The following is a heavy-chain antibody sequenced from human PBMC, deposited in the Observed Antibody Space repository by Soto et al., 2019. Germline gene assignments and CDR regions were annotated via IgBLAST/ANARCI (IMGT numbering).Heavy chain of an antibody. V-gene: IGHV3-11*01. CDR1: GFTFSDYY. D-gene: IGHD6-19*01. CDR3: ARGGFLAVDALDY. CDR2: ISSGGDTT. J-gene: IGHJ4*02. Sequence: QVHLVESGGGLVKPGGSLRLSCAASGFTFSDYYMSWIRQAPGKGLEWVSYISSGGDTTYYADSVKGRFTISRDNAKNSLSLQMNSLRAEDTAVYYCARGGFLAVDALDYWGQGTLVTVSS.